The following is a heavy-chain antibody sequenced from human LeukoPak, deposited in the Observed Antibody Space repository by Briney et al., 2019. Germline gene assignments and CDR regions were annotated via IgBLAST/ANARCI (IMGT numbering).Heavy chain of an antibody. CDR2: INPNSGGT. Sequence: AASVKVSCKASGYTFTDYYMNWVRQAPGQGLEWMGWINPNSGGTNYAQKFQGRVTMTRDTSISTAYMELSRLRSDDTAVYYCAREEDIRGNYYGSGSFGYWGQGTLVTVSS. CDR3: AREEDIRGNYYGSGSFGY. V-gene: IGHV1-2*02. J-gene: IGHJ4*02. CDR1: GYTFTDYY. D-gene: IGHD3-10*01.